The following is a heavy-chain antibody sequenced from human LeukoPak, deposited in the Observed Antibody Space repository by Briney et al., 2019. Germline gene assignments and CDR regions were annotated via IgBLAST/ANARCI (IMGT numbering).Heavy chain of an antibody. D-gene: IGHD3-3*01. CDR2: SNPNSGGT. V-gene: IGHV1-2*02. J-gene: IGHJ4*02. CDR3: ARGNTIFDYDY. CDR1: GYTFTCYY. Sequence: AXVKVSCKAXGYTFTCYYMHWVRQAPGQGREGMGWSNPNSGGTNYAQKFQGRVTMPRDTSISTAYMELSRLRSDDTAVYYCARGNTIFDYDYWGQGTLVTVSS.